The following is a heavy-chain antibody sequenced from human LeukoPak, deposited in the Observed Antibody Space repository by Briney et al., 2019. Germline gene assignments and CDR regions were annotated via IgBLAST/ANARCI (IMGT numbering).Heavy chain of an antibody. CDR2: IYHDGNT. CDR3: ARASPGIVATIIGYYYYGMDV. D-gene: IGHD5-12*01. V-gene: IGHV4-4*02. Sequence: SGTLSLTCAVSGGSISSSPWCSWVRQPPGKGLEWIGTIYHDGNTDYNPSLKSRVTISVDKSKNQLSLKLTSVTGADTAVYYCARASPGIVATIIGYYYYGMDVWGQGTTVTVSS. J-gene: IGHJ6*02. CDR1: GGSISSSPW.